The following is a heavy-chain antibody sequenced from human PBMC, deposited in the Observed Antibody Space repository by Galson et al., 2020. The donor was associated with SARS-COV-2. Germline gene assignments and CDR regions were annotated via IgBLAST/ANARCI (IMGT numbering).Heavy chain of an antibody. CDR2: ISAYNGNT. CDR1: GYTFTTYG. J-gene: IGHJ4*02. Sequence: ASVKVSCKASGYTFTTYGFIWVRQAPGQGLEWMGWISAYNGNTTYPQRLQGRVTMTTDTSTSTAYMELTSLRSDDTAVYYCARVVGATPSDYWGQGTLVTVSS. D-gene: IGHD1-26*01. V-gene: IGHV1-18*01. CDR3: ARVVGATPSDY.